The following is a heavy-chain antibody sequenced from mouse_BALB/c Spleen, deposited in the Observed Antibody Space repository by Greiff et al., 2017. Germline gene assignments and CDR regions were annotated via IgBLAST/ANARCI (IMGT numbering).Heavy chain of an antibody. D-gene: IGHD1-2*01. Sequence: ESGPGLVKPSQSLSLTCTVTGYSITSDYAWNWIRQFPGNKLEWMGYISYSGSTSYNPSLRSRISITRDTSKNQFFLQLNSVTTEDTATYYCARFITTPPYYFDYWGQGTTLTVSS. CDR3: ARFITTPPYYFDY. CDR1: GYSITSDYA. V-gene: IGHV3-2*02. J-gene: IGHJ2*01. CDR2: ISYSGST.